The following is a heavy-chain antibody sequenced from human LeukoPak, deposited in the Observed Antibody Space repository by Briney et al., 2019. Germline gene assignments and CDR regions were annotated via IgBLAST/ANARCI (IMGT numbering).Heavy chain of an antibody. CDR1: GFTFSSYA. CDR3: ARTGIAVAGTDY. J-gene: IGHJ4*02. D-gene: IGHD6-19*01. V-gene: IGHV3-7*01. CDR2: IKQDGSEK. Sequence: GGSLRLSCAASGFTFSSYAMSWVRQAPGKGLEWVANIKQDGSEKYYVDSVKGRFTISRDNAKNSLYLQMNSLRAEDTAVYYCARTGIAVAGTDYWGQGTLVTVSS.